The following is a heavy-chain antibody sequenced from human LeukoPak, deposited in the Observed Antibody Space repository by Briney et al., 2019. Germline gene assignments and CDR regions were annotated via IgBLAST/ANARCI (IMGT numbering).Heavy chain of an antibody. D-gene: IGHD2-15*01. V-gene: IGHV1-69*05. CDR2: IIPMFGTT. CDR3: ARDFYIKDCSGGRCRFDL. CDR1: GDTFDSYN. Sequence: GASVKVSCRASGDTFDSYNINWVRQAPGQGLEWVGRIIPMFGTTDFAQKFQGRITITTDESTSTGYMELTSLTSEDTAVYYCARDFYIKDCSGGRCRFDLWGQGTLVTVSS. J-gene: IGHJ5*02.